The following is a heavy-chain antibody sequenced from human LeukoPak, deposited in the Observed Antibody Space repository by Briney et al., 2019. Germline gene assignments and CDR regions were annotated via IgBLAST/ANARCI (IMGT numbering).Heavy chain of an antibody. J-gene: IGHJ6*03. D-gene: IGHD3-22*01. Sequence: SETLSLTCAVYGGSFSGYYWTWIRQTPEKGLEWIGEMNPSGSTSYNPSLKSRVTISVDTSKNQFSLKLSSVTAADTAVYYCARGRQDVTMIVVVMTAVFYYLDVWGKGTTVTVS. V-gene: IGHV4-34*01. CDR1: GGSFSGYY. CDR2: MNPSGST. CDR3: ARGRQDVTMIVVVMTAVFYYLDV.